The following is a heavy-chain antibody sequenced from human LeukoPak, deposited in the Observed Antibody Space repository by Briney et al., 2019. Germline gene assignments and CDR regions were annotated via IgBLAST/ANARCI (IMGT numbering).Heavy chain of an antibody. CDR3: TTLGALDY. V-gene: IGHV3-15*01. J-gene: IGHJ4*02. CDR2: IKSKTNGGTT. Sequence: PRGSLRLPCAASGFTFINAWMSWVRQAPGKGLEWVGRIKSKTNGGTTDYAAPVKGRFTISREDSKNTLYLQLNSLKTEDTAVYYCTTLGALDYWGQGTLATVSS. D-gene: IGHD3-16*01. CDR1: GFTFINAW.